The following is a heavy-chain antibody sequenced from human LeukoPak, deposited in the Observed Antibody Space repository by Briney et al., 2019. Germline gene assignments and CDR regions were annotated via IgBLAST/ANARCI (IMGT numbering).Heavy chain of an antibody. CDR1: GGSISSYY. D-gene: IGHD6-13*01. CDR2: IYYSGST. CDR3: ARRDSSSWVTFDY. Sequence: SETLSLTCTVSGGSISSYYWSWIRQPPGKGLEWIGYIYYSGSTYYNPSLKSRVTISVDTSKNQFSLKLSSVTAADTAVYYCARRDSSSWVTFDYWGQGTLVTVSS. J-gene: IGHJ4*02. V-gene: IGHV4-59*08.